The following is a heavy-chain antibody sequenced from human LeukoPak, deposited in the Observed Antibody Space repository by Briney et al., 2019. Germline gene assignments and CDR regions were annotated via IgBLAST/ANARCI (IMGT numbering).Heavy chain of an antibody. V-gene: IGHV4-30-4*01. J-gene: IGHJ4*02. CDR3: ARVTTVVTHIDY. CDR2: IYYSGST. D-gene: IGHD4-23*01. CDR1: GGSIRSGDFY. Sequence: SQTLSLTCTVSGGSIRSGDFYWSWIRQPPGKGLEWIGYIYYSGSTNYNPSLKSRVTISKDTSKNQFSLKLSSVTAADTAVYYCARVTTVVTHIDYWGQGTLVTVSS.